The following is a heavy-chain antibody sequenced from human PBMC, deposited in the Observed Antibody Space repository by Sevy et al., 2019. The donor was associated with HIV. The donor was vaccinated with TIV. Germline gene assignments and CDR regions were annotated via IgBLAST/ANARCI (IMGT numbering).Heavy chain of an antibody. CDR3: ERDVNDSSGPIDY. CDR2: IRSSGSTI. Sequence: GGSLRLSCAASGFTFSDYYMSWIRQAPGKGLEWVSYIRSSGSTIYYAGSVKGRYTISRDNDKNSLYLKMNGLRAEDTAVYYCERDVNDSSGPIDYWGQGTLVTVSS. J-gene: IGHJ4*02. V-gene: IGHV3-11*01. D-gene: IGHD3-22*01. CDR1: GFTFSDYY.